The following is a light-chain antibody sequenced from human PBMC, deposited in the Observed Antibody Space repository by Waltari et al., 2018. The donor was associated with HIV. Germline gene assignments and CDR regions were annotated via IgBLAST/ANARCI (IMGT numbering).Light chain of an antibody. J-gene: IGKJ3*01. Sequence: IQLSQPPSSLPASVGDTVTITYLASQGISSYFACYQQNPPKAPKLLLYAASTLQRGVPSRFRGSRAGTDFTHTISSLQPGDFATYGCGKLNSDPCTFAAGTKVAI. V-gene: IGKV1-9*01. CDR2: AAS. CDR1: QGISSY. CDR3: GKLNSDPCT.